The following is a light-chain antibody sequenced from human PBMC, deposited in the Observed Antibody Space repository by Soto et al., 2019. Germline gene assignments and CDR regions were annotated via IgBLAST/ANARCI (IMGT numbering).Light chain of an antibody. CDR1: QSVSSK. Sequence: EIVLTQSPGTLSVSPGERATLSCRASQSVSSKLAWYQQKPGQAPRLLFYGASTGATGIPGRFSGSGSETEFTPSNTSPQSEDFVVSYCQEDYNWTGTLGQGTKVEIK. CDR2: GAS. CDR3: QEDYNWTGT. J-gene: IGKJ1*01. V-gene: IGKV3-15*01.